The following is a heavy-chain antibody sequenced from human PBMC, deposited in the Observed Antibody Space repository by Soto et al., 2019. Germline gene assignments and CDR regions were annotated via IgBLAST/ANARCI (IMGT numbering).Heavy chain of an antibody. CDR1: GGSISSGDYY. D-gene: IGHD6-6*01. J-gene: IGHJ4*02. V-gene: IGHV4-30-4*01. Sequence: KSSETLSLTCTVSGGSISSGDYYWSWIRQPPGKGLEWIGYIYYSGSTYYNPSLKSRVTISVDTSKNQFSLKLSSVTAADTAVYYCARCIAAREFDYWGQGTLVTVSS. CDR2: IYYSGST. CDR3: ARCIAAREFDY.